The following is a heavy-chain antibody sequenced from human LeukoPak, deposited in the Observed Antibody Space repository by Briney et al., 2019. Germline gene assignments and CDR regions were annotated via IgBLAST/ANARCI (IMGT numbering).Heavy chain of an antibody. Sequence: SETLSLTCAVYGGSFSGYYWSWIRQPPGKGLEWIGEINHSGSTNYNPSLKSRVTISVDTSKDQFSLKLSSVTAADTAVYYCARRGSWYRHTWFDPWGQGTLVTVSS. CDR2: INHSGST. CDR1: GGSFSGYY. J-gene: IGHJ5*02. CDR3: ARRGSWYRHTWFDP. V-gene: IGHV4-34*01. D-gene: IGHD6-13*01.